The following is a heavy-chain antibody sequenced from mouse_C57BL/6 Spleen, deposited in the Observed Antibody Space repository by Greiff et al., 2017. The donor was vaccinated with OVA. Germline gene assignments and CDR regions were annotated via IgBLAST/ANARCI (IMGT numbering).Heavy chain of an antibody. CDR2: IDPSDSET. J-gene: IGHJ1*03. CDR3: ARTGGNYYGSSYGYFDV. D-gene: IGHD1-1*01. V-gene: IGHV1-52*01. Sequence: QVQLKQPGAELVRPGSSVKLSCKASGYTFTSYWMHWVKQRPIQGLEWIGNIDPSDSETHYNQKFKDKATLTVDKSSSTAYMQLSSLTSEYSAVYYCARTGGNYYGSSYGYFDVWGTGTTVTVSS. CDR1: GYTFTSYW.